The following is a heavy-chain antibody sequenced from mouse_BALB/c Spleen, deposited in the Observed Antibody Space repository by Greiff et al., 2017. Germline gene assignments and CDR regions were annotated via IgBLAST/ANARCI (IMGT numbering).Heavy chain of an antibody. J-gene: IGHJ4*01. CDR3: ARDGSSYNAMDY. V-gene: IGHV5-9-4*01. CDR2: ISSGGSYT. CDR1: GFTFSSYA. Sequence: EVQLVESGGGLVKPGGSLKLSCAASGFTFSSYAMSWVRQSPEKRLEWVAEISSGGSYTYYPDTVTGRFTISRDNAKNTLYLEMSSLRSEDTAMYYCARDGSSYNAMDYWGQGTSVTVSS. D-gene: IGHD1-1*01.